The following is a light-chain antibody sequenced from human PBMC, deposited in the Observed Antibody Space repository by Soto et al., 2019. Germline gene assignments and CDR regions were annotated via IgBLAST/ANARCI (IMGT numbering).Light chain of an antibody. Sequence: QSALTQPPSASGSPGQSVIISCTGTKNDIGVYDFVSWYQHHPGKAPRLIIYEVVQRPSGVPDRFSGSKSGNTASLTVSGLQAADEADYFCKSYAGSNTYVFGSGTKV. CDR2: EVV. CDR3: KSYAGSNTYV. J-gene: IGLJ1*01. V-gene: IGLV2-8*01. CDR1: KNDIGVYDF.